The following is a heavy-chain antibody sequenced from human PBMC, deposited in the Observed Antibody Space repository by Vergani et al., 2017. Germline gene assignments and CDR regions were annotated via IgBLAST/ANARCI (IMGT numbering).Heavy chain of an antibody. J-gene: IGHJ4*02. CDR1: GFHFSSYA. CDR3: AKDQFFEWELLAQFDY. CDR2: ISGSGGST. D-gene: IGHD1-26*01. V-gene: IGHV3-23*04. Sequence: EVQLVESGGGLVQPGGSLRLSCAASGFHFSSYAMSWVRQAPGKGLEWVSAISGSGGSTYYADSVKGRFTISRDNSKNTLYLQMNSLRADDTAVYYCAKDQFFEWELLAQFDYWGQGTLVTVSS.